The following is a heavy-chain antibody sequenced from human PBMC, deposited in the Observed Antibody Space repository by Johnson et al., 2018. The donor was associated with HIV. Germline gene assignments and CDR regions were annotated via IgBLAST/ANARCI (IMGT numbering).Heavy chain of an antibody. V-gene: IGHV3-30*04. CDR3: AIGRGEFPRHAFDI. J-gene: IGHJ3*02. D-gene: IGHD3-10*01. Sequence: QVQLVESGGGVVQPGRSLRLSCAASGFTFSSYAMHWVRQAPAKGLEWVAVISYDGSDKDYADSVKGRFTISRDSSKNTLYLQMNSLRAEDTAVYYCAIGRGEFPRHAFDIWGQGTMVTVSS. CDR2: ISYDGSDK. CDR1: GFTFSSYA.